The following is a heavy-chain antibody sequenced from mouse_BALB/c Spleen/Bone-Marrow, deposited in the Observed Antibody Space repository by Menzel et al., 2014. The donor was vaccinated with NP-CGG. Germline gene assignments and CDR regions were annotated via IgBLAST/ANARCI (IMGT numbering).Heavy chain of an antibody. CDR3: ARCPIYYASSFYYAMDY. D-gene: IGHD1-1*01. CDR1: GFSLTSYG. CDR2: IWSGGNT. V-gene: IGHV2-2*02. Sequence: VKLVESGPGLVQPSQSLSITCTVSGFSLTSYGVHWVRQSPGKGLEWLGDIWSGGNTESNAAFITRLSISKDNSKSQIFFKMNSLQANNTATYYCARCPIYYASSFYYAMDYWGQGTSLTVSS. J-gene: IGHJ4*01.